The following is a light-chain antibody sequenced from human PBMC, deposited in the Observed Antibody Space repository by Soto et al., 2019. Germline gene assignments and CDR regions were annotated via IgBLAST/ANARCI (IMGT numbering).Light chain of an antibody. J-gene: IGKJ2*01. CDR2: GVS. Sequence: DIVLTQSQATLSVSPGDTVTLSCRATESLFGFLAWYQQKPGLAPRLLMYGVSTRATGIPARFSGGGSATDVTLTISSLQSEDSALYFCQSYNDWPFASGLGTRLEI. CDR1: ESLFGF. V-gene: IGKV3-15*01. CDR3: QSYNDWPFA.